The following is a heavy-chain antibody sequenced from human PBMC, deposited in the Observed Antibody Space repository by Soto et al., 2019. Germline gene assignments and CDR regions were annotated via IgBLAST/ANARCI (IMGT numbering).Heavy chain of an antibody. CDR1: GGSISSSNW. CDR3: ARVIAVAGFPGWFDP. D-gene: IGHD6-19*01. Sequence: QVQLQESGPGLVKPSGTLSLTCAVSGGSISSSNWWSWVRQPPGKGLEWIGEIYHSGSTNYNPSLKSRLTTSVDKSKNQFSLKLSSVTAADTAVYYCARVIAVAGFPGWFDPWGQGTLVTVSS. V-gene: IGHV4-4*02. CDR2: IYHSGST. J-gene: IGHJ5*02.